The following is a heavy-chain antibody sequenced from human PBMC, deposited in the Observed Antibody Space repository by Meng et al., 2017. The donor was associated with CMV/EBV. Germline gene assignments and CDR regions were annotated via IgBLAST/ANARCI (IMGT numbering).Heavy chain of an antibody. CDR2: INHSGST. Sequence: QGELRQLGAGLLQPPETLSPTCAVYGWSFSGDYWSWLRQPPGKGLEWIGEINHSGSTNYNPSLKSRVTISVDTSKNQFSLKLSSVTAADTAVYYCARGRGSWYFVDYWGQGTLVTVSS. CDR3: ARGRGSWYFVDY. CDR1: GWSFSGDY. V-gene: IGHV4-34*01. J-gene: IGHJ4*02. D-gene: IGHD6-13*01.